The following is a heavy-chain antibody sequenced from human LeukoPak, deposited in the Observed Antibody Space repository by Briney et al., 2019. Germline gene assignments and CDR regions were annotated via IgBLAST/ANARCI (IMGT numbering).Heavy chain of an antibody. V-gene: IGHV3-23*01. J-gene: IGHJ3*01. CDR3: AKNLGPFDV. Sequence: GGSLRLSCAASGFTFNVFAMTWVRQAPGKGLEWVSSIGDAGTYYADSVKGRFTISRDNSKNMLYLQLNSLRAGDTAMYYCAKNLGPFDVRGQGTMVTVSS. CDR1: GFTFNVFA. CDR2: IGDAGT. D-gene: IGHD3-16*01.